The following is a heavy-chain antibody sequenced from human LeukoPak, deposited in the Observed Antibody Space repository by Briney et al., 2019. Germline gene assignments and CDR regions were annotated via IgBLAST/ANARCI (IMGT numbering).Heavy chain of an antibody. J-gene: IGHJ4*02. Sequence: GGSLRLSCAASGFSFSSYSMNWVRQAPGKGLEWVSSISSSSSYIYYADSVKGRFTISRDNAKNSLYLQMNSLRAEDTAVYYCARDRVEYYFDYWGQGTLVTVSS. CDR3: ARDRVEYYFDY. V-gene: IGHV3-21*01. CDR1: GFSFSSYS. D-gene: IGHD3-10*01. CDR2: ISSSSSYI.